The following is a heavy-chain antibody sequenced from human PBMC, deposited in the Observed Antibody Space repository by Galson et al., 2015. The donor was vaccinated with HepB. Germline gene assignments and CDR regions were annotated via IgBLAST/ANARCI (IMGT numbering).Heavy chain of an antibody. J-gene: IGHJ4*02. Sequence: SLRLSCAASGFTFSSYGMHWVRQAPGKGLEWVAVISYDGSNKYYADSVKGRFTISRDDSKNTLYLQMNSLRAEDTAVYYCANLRGSFDYWGQGTLVTVSS. D-gene: IGHD3-10*01. CDR2: ISYDGSNK. CDR3: ANLRGSFDY. CDR1: GFTFSSYG. V-gene: IGHV3-30*18.